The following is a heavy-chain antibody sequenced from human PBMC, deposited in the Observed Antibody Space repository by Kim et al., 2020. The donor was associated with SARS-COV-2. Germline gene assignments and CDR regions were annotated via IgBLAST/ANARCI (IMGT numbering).Heavy chain of an antibody. Sequence: SETLSLTCAVYGGSFSGYYWSWIRQPPGKGLEWIGEINHSGSTNYNPSLKSRVTISVDTSKNQFSLKLSSVTAADTAVYYCARTLIAAAGDYWGQGTLVTVSS. D-gene: IGHD6-13*01. J-gene: IGHJ4*02. CDR2: INHSGST. CDR3: ARTLIAAAGDY. V-gene: IGHV4-34*01. CDR1: GGSFSGYY.